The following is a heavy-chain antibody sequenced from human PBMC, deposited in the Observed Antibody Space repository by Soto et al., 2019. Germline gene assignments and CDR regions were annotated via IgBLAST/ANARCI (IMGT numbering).Heavy chain of an antibody. CDR2: IYHSGST. CDR1: GYSISSGYY. V-gene: IGHV4-38-2*02. CDR3: ARDLRYGIQLWLTYYGMDV. J-gene: IGHJ6*02. Sequence: SETLSLTCAVSGYSISSGYYWGWIRQPPGKGLEWIGSIYHSGSTYYNPSLKSRVTISVDTSKNQFSLKLSSVTAADTAVYYCARDLRYGIQLWLTYYGMDVWGQGTTVT. D-gene: IGHD5-18*01.